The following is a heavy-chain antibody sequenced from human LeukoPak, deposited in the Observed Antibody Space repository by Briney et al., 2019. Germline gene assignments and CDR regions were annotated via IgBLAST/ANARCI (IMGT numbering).Heavy chain of an antibody. V-gene: IGHV1-2*04. CDR1: GYTFTGYY. J-gene: IGHJ4*02. CDR2: INPNSGGT. Sequence: ASVKVSCKASGYTFTGYYMHWVRQAPGQGLEWMGWINPNSGGTNYAQKFQGWVTMTRDTSISTAYMELSRLRSDDTAVYYCARDRSSSWFYVDYWGQGTLVTVSS. D-gene: IGHD6-13*01. CDR3: ARDRSSSWFYVDY.